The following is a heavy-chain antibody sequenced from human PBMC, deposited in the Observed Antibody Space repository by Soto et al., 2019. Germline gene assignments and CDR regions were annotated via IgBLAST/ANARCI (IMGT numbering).Heavy chain of an antibody. V-gene: IGHV4-38-2*01. J-gene: IGHJ6*02. CDR3: ARTFDYYGMDV. Sequence: SETLSPTCAVSGYSLASGYYWAWLRQSPGKGLEWIGSIYHVWRFYYNPSLNSRVAVSLDTSKNHFSLKRTSVTAADTAVYYCARTFDYYGMDVWGQGTTVTVSS. CDR1: GYSLASGYY. CDR2: IYHVWRF.